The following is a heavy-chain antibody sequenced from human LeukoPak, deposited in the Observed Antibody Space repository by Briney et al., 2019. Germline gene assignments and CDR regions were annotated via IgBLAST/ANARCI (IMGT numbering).Heavy chain of an antibody. D-gene: IGHD2-2*01. J-gene: IGHJ4*02. CDR3: ALQEISIVPTVIDY. V-gene: IGHV3-11*04. Sequence: PGGSLRLSCAASGFTFSDYYMTWIRQAPGKGLEWISYISSTGSNIYYADSVKGRFTISRDNAKDSLYLQMNSLRAEDTAVYYCALQEISIVPTVIDYWGQGTLVTVSS. CDR2: ISSTGSNI. CDR1: GFTFSDYY.